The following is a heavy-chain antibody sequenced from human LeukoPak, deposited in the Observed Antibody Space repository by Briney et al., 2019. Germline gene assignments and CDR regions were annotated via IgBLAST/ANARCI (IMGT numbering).Heavy chain of an antibody. J-gene: IGHJ5*02. CDR2: ISAYNGNT. Sequence: ASVKVSCKASRYTFTSYAMDWVRQAPGQRLEWMGWISAYNGNTNYAQKLQGRVTMTTDTSTSTAYMELRSLRSDDTAVYYCARDRVAGRQDNWFDPWGQGTLVTVSS. V-gene: IGHV1-18*01. D-gene: IGHD6-19*01. CDR3: ARDRVAGRQDNWFDP. CDR1: RYTFTSYA.